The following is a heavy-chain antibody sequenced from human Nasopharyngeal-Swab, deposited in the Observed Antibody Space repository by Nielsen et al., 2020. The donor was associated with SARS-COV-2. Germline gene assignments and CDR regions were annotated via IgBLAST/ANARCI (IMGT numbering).Heavy chain of an antibody. D-gene: IGHD1-26*01. Sequence: GESLKISCATSGYSFTDYWIAWVRQAPGKALECMVTIFPGDSDTRYSPSFEGRVTISVDQSITTAYLHWTSLKASDTAKYYCAIGAAVGTLFHGMDVWGQGTMVTVSS. V-gene: IGHV5-51*01. CDR3: AIGAAVGTLFHGMDV. CDR1: GYSFTDYW. CDR2: IFPGDSDT. J-gene: IGHJ6*02.